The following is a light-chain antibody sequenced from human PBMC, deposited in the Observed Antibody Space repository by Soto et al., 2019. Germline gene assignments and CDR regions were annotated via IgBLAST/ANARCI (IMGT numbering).Light chain of an antibody. CDR2: GAS. J-gene: IGKJ1*01. V-gene: IGKV3-15*01. CDR3: QQYNNWPPGT. Sequence: EIVKTQSPATLSVSPGERATVSCRASQRVSSNLAWYQQKPGQAPRLLIYGASTRATGIPARFSGSGSGTEFTLTISSLQSEDFAVYYCQQYNNWPPGTFGQGTKVEIK. CDR1: QRVSSN.